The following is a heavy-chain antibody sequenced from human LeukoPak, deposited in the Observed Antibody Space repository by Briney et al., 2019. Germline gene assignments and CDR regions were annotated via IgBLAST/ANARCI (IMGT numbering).Heavy chain of an antibody. CDR2: IIPIFSTA. CDR1: GDTLNNYS. CDR3: ARGCSRWSIPTSSYYYRMDL. D-gene: IGHD6-13*01. Sequence: GASVKVSCKASGDTLNNYSISWVRQAPGQGLEWMGGIIPIFSTANYAQKFQGRVTITADESTNTAYMELSSLTSDDTAVYYCARGCSRWSIPTSSYYYRMDLWGQGTTVAVSS. J-gene: IGHJ6*02. V-gene: IGHV1-69*13.